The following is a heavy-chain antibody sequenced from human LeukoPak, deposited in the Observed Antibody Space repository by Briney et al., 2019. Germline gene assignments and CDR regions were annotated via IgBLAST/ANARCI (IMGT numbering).Heavy chain of an antibody. CDR2: IIPIFGTA. D-gene: IGHD6-6*01. J-gene: IGHJ4*02. Sequence: ASVKVSCKASGGTYSSYAISWVRQAPGQGLEWMGWIIPIFGTANYAQKFQGRVTITADESTSTAYMELSSLRSEDTAVYYCAREAPPRSSSGFYFDYWGQGTLVTVSS. CDR3: AREAPPRSSSGFYFDY. V-gene: IGHV1-69*13. CDR1: GGTYSSYA.